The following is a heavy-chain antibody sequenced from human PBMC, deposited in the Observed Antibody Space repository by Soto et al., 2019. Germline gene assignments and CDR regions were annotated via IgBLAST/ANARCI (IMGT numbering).Heavy chain of an antibody. J-gene: IGHJ4*02. Sequence: PSETLSPTCTVSGGYIRSGGYYWSWICHLPGTGLEWIGYIYYSGSTYYNPSLKSRVTISVDTSKNQFSLKLSSVTAADTAVYYCARYYDSSGYYYVGPYFDYWGQGTLVTVSS. CDR1: GGYIRSGGYY. CDR2: IYYSGST. V-gene: IGHV4-31*03. D-gene: IGHD3-22*01. CDR3: ARYYDSSGYYYVGPYFDY.